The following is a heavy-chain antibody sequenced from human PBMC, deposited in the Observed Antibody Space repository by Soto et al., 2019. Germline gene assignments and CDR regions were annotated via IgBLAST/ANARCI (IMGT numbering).Heavy chain of an antibody. Sequence: ASVKVSCKASGYTFTSYYMHWVRQAPGQGLEWMGIINPSGGSTSYAQKFQGRVTMTRDTSTSTVYMELSSLRSEDTAVYYCARAIPVGQQLVQDYYYYYGMVVWGQGTTVTVSS. CDR3: ARAIPVGQQLVQDYYYYYGMVV. V-gene: IGHV1-46*03. D-gene: IGHD6-13*01. J-gene: IGHJ6*02. CDR2: INPSGGST. CDR1: GYTFTSYY.